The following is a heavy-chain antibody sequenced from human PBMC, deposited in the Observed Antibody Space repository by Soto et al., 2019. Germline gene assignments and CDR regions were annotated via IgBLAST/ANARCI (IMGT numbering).Heavy chain of an antibody. CDR3: ARGLEYYDILTGYDPYYYYMDV. J-gene: IGHJ6*03. V-gene: IGHV4-59*01. D-gene: IGHD3-9*01. Sequence: PSETLSLTCTVSGGSISSYYWSWIRQPPGKGLEWIGYIYYSGSTNYNPSLKSRVTISVDTSKNQFSLKLSSVTAADTAVYYCARGLEYYDILTGYDPYYYYMDVWGKGTTVTVS. CDR2: IYYSGST. CDR1: GGSISSYY.